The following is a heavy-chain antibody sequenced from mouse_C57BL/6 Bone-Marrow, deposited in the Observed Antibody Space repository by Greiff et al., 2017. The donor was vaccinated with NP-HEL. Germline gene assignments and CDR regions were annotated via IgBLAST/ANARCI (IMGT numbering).Heavy chain of an antibody. Sequence: EVQRVESGGGLVKPGGSLKLSCAASGFTFSDYGMHWVRQAQEKGLEWVAYISTGSGTIYYADTVKGRFTISRDNAKNTRFLQMTSLRSEDTAMYYCASGYYYGSSLYWYFDVWGTGTTVTVSS. J-gene: IGHJ1*03. CDR2: ISTGSGTI. V-gene: IGHV5-17*01. CDR1: GFTFSDYG. CDR3: ASGYYYGSSLYWYFDV. D-gene: IGHD1-1*01.